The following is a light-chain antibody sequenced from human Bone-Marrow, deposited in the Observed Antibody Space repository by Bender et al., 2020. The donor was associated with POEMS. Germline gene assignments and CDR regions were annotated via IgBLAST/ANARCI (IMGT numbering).Light chain of an antibody. V-gene: IGLV3-21*02. CDR2: DDS. J-gene: IGLJ1*01. CDR3: QVWDSAADNYV. CDR1: DIRTKS. Sequence: SYVLTQPPSVSVAPGQTATIPCGGNDIRTKSFHRYQQKPGQAPVLAVFDDSDRPSGIPARFSGSNSGNTATLTISGVGAGDEADYYCQVWDSAADNYVFGGGTKVTVL.